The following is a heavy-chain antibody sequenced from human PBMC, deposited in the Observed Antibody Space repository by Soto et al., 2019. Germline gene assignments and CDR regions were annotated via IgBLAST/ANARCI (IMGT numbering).Heavy chain of an antibody. CDR1: GGSISSSSYY. V-gene: IGHV4-39*07. Sequence: SETLSLTCTVSGGSISSSSYYWGWIRQPPGKGLEWIGSIYYSGSTYYNPSLKSRVTISVDTSKNQFSLKLSSVTAADTAVYYCAGSYYDFWSGFAIVDYWGQGTLVTVSS. CDR2: IYYSGST. CDR3: AGSYYDFWSGFAIVDY. J-gene: IGHJ4*02. D-gene: IGHD3-3*01.